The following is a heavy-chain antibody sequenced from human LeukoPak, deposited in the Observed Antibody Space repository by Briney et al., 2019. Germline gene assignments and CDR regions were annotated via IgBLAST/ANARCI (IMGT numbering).Heavy chain of an antibody. J-gene: IGHJ4*02. V-gene: IGHV3-9*01. CDR1: GFTFDDYA. D-gene: IGHD2-15*01. CDR2: ISWNSGSI. CDR3: AKGGSVVVAAKVDY. Sequence: GGSLRLSCAASGFTFDDYAMHWVRQAPGKGLEWVSGISWNSGSIGYADSVKGRFTISRDNAKNSLYLQMNSLRAEDTALYYCAKGGSVVVAAKVDYWGQGTLVTVSS.